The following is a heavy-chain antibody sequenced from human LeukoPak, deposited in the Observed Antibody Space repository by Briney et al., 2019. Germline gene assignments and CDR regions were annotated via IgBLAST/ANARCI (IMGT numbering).Heavy chain of an antibody. CDR1: GFPFSAYS. CDR2: ISAGGTL. CDR3: ARVGGWEPRSYLDY. D-gene: IGHD1-26*01. J-gene: IGHJ4*01. Sequence: GGSLRLSCAASGFPFSAYSMSWVRQAPGKGLEWVSYISAGGTLYYADSVKGRFTISRENAKNSLYLQMNSLRVEDTAVYFCARVGGWEPRSYLDYWGLGTLVAVSS. V-gene: IGHV3-69-1*02.